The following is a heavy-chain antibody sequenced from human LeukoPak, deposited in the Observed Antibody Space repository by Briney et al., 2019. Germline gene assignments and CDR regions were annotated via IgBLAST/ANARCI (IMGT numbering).Heavy chain of an antibody. Sequence: SVKVSCKASGGTFSSYAISWVRQAPGQGLEWMGRIIPLLGIANYAQKFQGRVTITADKSTSTAYMELSSLRSEDTAVYYCARSRDGYNGEYWGQGTLVTVSS. CDR2: IIPLLGIA. V-gene: IGHV1-69*04. J-gene: IGHJ4*02. CDR1: GGTFSSYA. D-gene: IGHD5-24*01. CDR3: ARSRDGYNGEY.